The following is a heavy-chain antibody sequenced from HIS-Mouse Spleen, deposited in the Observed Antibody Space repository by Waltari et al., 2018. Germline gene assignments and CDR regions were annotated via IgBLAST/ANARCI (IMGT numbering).Heavy chain of an antibody. CDR2: IYSGGST. V-gene: IGHV3-53*01. CDR3: ARDTVIAARSYGMDV. Sequence: EVQLVESGGGLIQPGGSLRLSCAASGFTVSSNYMSWVRQAPGKGLEWVSVIYSGGSTYYADSVKGRFTISRDNSKNTLYLQMNSLGAEDTAVYYCARDTVIAARSYGMDVWGQGTTVTVSS. CDR1: GFTVSSNY. J-gene: IGHJ6*02. D-gene: IGHD6-6*01.